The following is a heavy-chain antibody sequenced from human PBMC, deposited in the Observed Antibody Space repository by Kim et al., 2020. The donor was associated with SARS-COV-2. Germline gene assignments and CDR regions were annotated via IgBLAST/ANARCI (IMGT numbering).Heavy chain of an antibody. D-gene: IGHD2-21*02. CDR1: GYTFTSYA. CDR2: INAGNGNT. J-gene: IGHJ3*02. CDR3: ARVRRMTAFLTGKDHAFDI. V-gene: IGHV1-3*01. Sequence: ASVKVSCKASGYTFTSYAMHWVRQAPGQRLEWMGWINAGNGNTKYSQKFQGRVTITRDTSASTAYMELSSLRSEDTAVYYCARVRRMTAFLTGKDHAFDIWGQGTMVTVSS.